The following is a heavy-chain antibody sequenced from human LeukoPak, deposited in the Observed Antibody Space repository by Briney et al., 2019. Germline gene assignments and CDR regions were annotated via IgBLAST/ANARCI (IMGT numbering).Heavy chain of an antibody. Sequence: GGSLRLSCAASGTHWMHWVRQAPGKGLVWVSHINSDGSWTGYADSVKGRFTISKDNAKNTVSLQVNNLRAEDTAVYYCVTFYETYWGRGTLVTVSS. D-gene: IGHD2/OR15-2a*01. J-gene: IGHJ4*02. CDR1: GTHW. V-gene: IGHV3-74*01. CDR2: INSDGSWT. CDR3: VTFYETY.